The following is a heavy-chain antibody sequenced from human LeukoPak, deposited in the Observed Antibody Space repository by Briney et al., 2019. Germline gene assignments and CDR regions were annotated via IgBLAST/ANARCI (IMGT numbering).Heavy chain of an antibody. CDR1: GGSISSLY. V-gene: IGHV4-59*08. J-gene: IGHJ4*02. Sequence: PSQTLSLTCSVSGGSISSLYWSWIRQPPGKGLACIGYIYYTGSTNYNPSLRGRVTMFVDMSKNQFSLRLSSVTAADTAVYYCARHRAYSSSSPFDYWGQGTLVTVSS. CDR3: ARHRAYSSSSPFDY. CDR2: IYYTGST. D-gene: IGHD6-6*01.